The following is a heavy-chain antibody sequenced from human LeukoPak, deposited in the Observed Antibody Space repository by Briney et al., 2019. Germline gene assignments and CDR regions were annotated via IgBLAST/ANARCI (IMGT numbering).Heavy chain of an antibody. CDR1: GFTLSMHW. Sequence: GGSLRLSCATSGFTLSMHWMSWAHQAPGKGLEWVANIKQDGSEKYYVDSVKGRFTISRDNARGSLYLQMNSLRVEDTAVYYCAKIDSASFASWGQGTLVSVSA. CDR3: AKIDSASFAS. V-gene: IGHV3-7*01. J-gene: IGHJ4*02. D-gene: IGHD3-22*01. CDR2: IKQDGSEK.